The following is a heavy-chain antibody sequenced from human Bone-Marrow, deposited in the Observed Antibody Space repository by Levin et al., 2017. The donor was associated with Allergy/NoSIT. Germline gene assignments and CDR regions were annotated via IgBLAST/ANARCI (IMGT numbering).Heavy chain of an antibody. J-gene: IGHJ4*02. CDR1: GGSISSGDYY. Sequence: LSQTLSLTCTVSGGSISSGDYYWSWIRQPPGKGLEWIGYIYYSGSTYYNPSLKSRVTISVDTSKNQFSLKLSSVTAADTAVYYCARVRIAGDLVVPAAMEGLDYWGQGTLVTVSS. D-gene: IGHD2-2*01. V-gene: IGHV4-30-4*01. CDR2: IYYSGST. CDR3: ARVRIAGDLVVPAAMEGLDY.